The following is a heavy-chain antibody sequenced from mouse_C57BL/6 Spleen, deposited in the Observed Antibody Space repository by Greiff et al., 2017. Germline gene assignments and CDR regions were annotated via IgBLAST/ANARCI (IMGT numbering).Heavy chain of an antibody. Sequence: ESGPGLVKPSQSLSLTCSVTGYSITSGYYWNWIRQFPGNKLEWMGYISYDGSNNYNPSLKNRISITRDTSKNQFFLKLNSVTTEDTATYYCAREGYGNYAFDYWGQGTTLTVSS. CDR3: AREGYGNYAFDY. V-gene: IGHV3-6*01. CDR2: ISYDGSN. D-gene: IGHD2-10*02. J-gene: IGHJ2*01. CDR1: GYSITSGYY.